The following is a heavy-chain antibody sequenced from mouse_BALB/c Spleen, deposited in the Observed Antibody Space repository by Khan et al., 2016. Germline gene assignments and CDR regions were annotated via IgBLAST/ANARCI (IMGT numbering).Heavy chain of an antibody. CDR3: ARDDDGYSAWFAY. Sequence: EVQLVESGPGLVKPSQSLSLTCSVTGYSITSGYYWNWIRQFPGNKLEWMGYISYDGSNNYNPSLKNRISITRDTSKNQFFLKLNSVTTEETATYYCARDDDGYSAWFAYWGQGTLVTVSA. CDR2: ISYDGSN. V-gene: IGHV3-6*02. J-gene: IGHJ3*01. D-gene: IGHD2-3*01. CDR1: GYSITSGYY.